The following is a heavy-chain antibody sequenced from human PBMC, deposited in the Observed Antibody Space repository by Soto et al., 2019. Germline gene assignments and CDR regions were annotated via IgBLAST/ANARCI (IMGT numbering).Heavy chain of an antibody. CDR3: ATYYGDFARGYFDL. CDR2: ISWNSGSI. D-gene: IGHD4-17*01. J-gene: IGHJ2*01. CDR1: GFTFDDYA. Sequence: EVQLVESGGGLVQPGRSLRLSCAASGFTFDDYAMHWVRQAPGKGLEWVSGISWNSGSIGYADSVKGRFTISRDNAKNSLYLQMNSLRAEDTALYYCATYYGDFARGYFDLWGRGTLVTVSS. V-gene: IGHV3-9*01.